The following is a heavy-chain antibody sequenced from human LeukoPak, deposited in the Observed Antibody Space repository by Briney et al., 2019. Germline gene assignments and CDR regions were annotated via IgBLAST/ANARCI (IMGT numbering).Heavy chain of an antibody. D-gene: IGHD3-22*01. V-gene: IGHV3-30-3*01. CDR2: ISYDGTNT. CDR1: GFTFRYYA. CDR3: AKGAGNYFDSTGFYGDH. Sequence: GGSLRLSCTASGFTFRYYAMHWVRQAPGKGLEWVALISYDGTNTDSAASVTGRFTISRDNSKNTLSLQMNSLKADDTAVYYCAKGAGNYFDSTGFYGDHWGRGTLVTVSS. J-gene: IGHJ4*02.